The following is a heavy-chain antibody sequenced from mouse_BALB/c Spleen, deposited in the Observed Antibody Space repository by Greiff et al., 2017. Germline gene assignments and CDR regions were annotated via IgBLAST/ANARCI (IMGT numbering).Heavy chain of an antibody. Sequence: EVKLVESGPGLVKPSQSLSLTCTVTGYSITSDYAWNWIRQFPGNKLEWMGYISYSGSTSYNPSLKSRISITRDTSKNQFFLQLNSVTTEDTATYYCARSDLDFDYWGQGTTLTVSS. CDR1: GYSITSDYA. CDR2: ISYSGST. V-gene: IGHV3-2*02. CDR3: ARSDLDFDY. J-gene: IGHJ2*01.